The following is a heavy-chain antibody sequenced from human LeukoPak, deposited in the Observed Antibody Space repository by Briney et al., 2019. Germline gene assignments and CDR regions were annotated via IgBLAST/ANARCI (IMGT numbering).Heavy chain of an antibody. CDR2: ISSSSTYI. Sequence: GGSLRLSCAASGFTFSSFTMNWVRQAPGSGLEWVSSISSSSTYIYYADSVKGRFTISRDTAKNSLYLQKNSLRAEDTAVYYCGRDDGSGYHSAIDYWGQGTLVTISS. D-gene: IGHD3-22*01. J-gene: IGHJ4*02. V-gene: IGHV3-21*01. CDR1: GFTFSSFT. CDR3: GRDDGSGYHSAIDY.